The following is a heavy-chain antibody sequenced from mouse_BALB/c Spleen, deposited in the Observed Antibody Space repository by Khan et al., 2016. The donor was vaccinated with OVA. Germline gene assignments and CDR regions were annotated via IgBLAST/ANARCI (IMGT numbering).Heavy chain of an antibody. Sequence: EVELVESGGGLVKPGGSLKLSCAASGFTFSDYYMYWVRQTPEKRLEWVATISDGGTYTYYPDSVKGRFTISRDNAKNNLYLQMSRLKSVDAAMYYCSREWGLYRYAWFAYWGQGTLVTVSA. CDR1: GFTFSDYY. CDR3: SREWGLYRYAWFAY. V-gene: IGHV5-4*02. CDR2: ISDGGTYT. J-gene: IGHJ3*01. D-gene: IGHD2-14*01.